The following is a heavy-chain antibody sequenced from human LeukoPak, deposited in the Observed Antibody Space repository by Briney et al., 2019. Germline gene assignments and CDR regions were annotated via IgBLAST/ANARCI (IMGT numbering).Heavy chain of an antibody. CDR1: GFTFSSYA. CDR3: AGGFGEPLDAFDI. V-gene: IGHV3-21*01. D-gene: IGHD3-10*01. Sequence: GGSLRLSCAASGFTFSSYAMHWVRQAPGKGLEWVSSISSSSSYIYYADSVKGRFTISRDNAKNSLYLQMNSLRAEDTAVYYCAGGFGEPLDAFDIWGQGTMVTVSS. CDR2: ISSSSSYI. J-gene: IGHJ3*02.